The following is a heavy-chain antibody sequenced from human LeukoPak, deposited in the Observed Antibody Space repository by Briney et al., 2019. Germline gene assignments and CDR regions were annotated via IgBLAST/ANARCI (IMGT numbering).Heavy chain of an antibody. D-gene: IGHD6-19*01. J-gene: IGHJ4*02. Sequence: ASVKVSCKASGYTFTGYYMHWVRQAPGQGLEWMGRINPSSGGTNYAQKFQGRVTMTRDTSISTAYMELSRLRSDDTAVYYCARDPRIAVAGKYFDYWGQGTLVTVSS. CDR1: GYTFTGYY. CDR3: ARDPRIAVAGKYFDY. V-gene: IGHV1-2*06. CDR2: INPSSGGT.